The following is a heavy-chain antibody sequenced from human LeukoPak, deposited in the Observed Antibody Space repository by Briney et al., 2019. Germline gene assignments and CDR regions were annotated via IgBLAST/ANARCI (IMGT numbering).Heavy chain of an antibody. CDR1: GFTVSSNY. Sequence: GGSLRLSCAASGFTVSSNYMSWVRQAPGKGLEWVSVIYSGGSTYYADSVKGRFTISRDDSKNTLYLQMNSLRAEDTAVYYCARGNSGSYCFDYWGQGTLVTVSS. CDR3: ARGNSGSYCFDY. J-gene: IGHJ4*02. D-gene: IGHD1-26*01. CDR2: IYSGGST. V-gene: IGHV3-66*01.